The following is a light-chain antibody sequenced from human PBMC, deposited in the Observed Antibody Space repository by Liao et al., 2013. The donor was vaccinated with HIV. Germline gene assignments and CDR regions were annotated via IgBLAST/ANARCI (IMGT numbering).Light chain of an antibody. CDR3: QVWDSGSAHWV. Sequence: SYELTQPPSVSVAPGKTARITCGGNNIGSKSVHWYQQKPGQAPVLVISYDSDRPSGIPERFSGSNSGNTATLTISRVEAGDEADYYCQVWDSGSAHWVFGGGTKLTVL. CDR2: YDS. V-gene: IGLV3-21*04. J-gene: IGLJ3*02. CDR1: NIGSKS.